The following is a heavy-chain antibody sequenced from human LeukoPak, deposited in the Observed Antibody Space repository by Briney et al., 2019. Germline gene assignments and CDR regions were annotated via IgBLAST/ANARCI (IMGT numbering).Heavy chain of an antibody. CDR1: GFTVSSNY. D-gene: IGHD3-3*01. V-gene: IGHV3-53*05. J-gene: IGHJ4*02. CDR3: AKDQSRFLEWLTFDY. CDR2: IYSGGST. Sequence: GGSLRLSCAASGFTVSSNYMSWVRQAPGKGLEWVSVIYSGGSTYYADSVKGRFTISRDNSKNTLYLQMNSLRAEDTAVYYCAKDQSRFLEWLTFDYWGQGTLVTVSS.